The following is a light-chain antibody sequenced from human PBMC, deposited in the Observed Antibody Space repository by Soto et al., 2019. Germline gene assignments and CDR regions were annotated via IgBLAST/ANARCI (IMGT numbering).Light chain of an antibody. V-gene: IGLV2-8*01. Sequence: QSALTQPPSASGSPGQSVTISCTGTSTDVGAYNYVSWYQQHPGKAPKLMIYEVTKRPSGVPDRFSGSKSGNTASLTVSGLQNDDEADYYCGSHAGNSNLVFGGGTQLTVL. CDR1: STDVGAYNY. CDR3: GSHAGNSNLV. CDR2: EVT. J-gene: IGLJ7*01.